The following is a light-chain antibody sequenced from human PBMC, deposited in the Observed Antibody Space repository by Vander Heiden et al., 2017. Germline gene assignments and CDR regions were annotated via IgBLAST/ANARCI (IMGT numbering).Light chain of an antibody. CDR3: QSYDSSLRGV. J-gene: IGLJ1*01. Sequence: QSVLTQPPSVSGAPGQRVTIPCTGSSSTIGAGYDVHWYQQLPGTAPKLLIYGNSNRPSGVPDRFSGSKSGTSASLAITGLQAEDEADYYCQSYDSSLRGVFGTGTKVTVL. V-gene: IGLV1-40*01. CDR2: GNS. CDR1: SSTIGAGYD.